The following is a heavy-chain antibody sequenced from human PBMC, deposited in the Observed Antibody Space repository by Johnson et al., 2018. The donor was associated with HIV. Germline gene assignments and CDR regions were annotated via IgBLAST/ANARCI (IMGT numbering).Heavy chain of an antibody. CDR1: GFSFSSYA. J-gene: IGHJ3*02. D-gene: IGHD6-19*01. V-gene: IGHV3-30-3*01. Sequence: QVQLVESGGGVVQPGRSLRLSCAASGFSFSSYAMHWVRQAPGKGLEWVACVSYDGSSKYYADSVKGRFTISRDNSKNTLYLQMNSLRAEDTAVYYCARGIAVSNWVDIWGQGTMVTVSS. CDR2: VSYDGSSK. CDR3: ARGIAVSNWVDI.